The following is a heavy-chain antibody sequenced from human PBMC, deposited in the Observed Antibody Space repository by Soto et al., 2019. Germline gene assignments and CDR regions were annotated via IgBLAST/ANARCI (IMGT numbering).Heavy chain of an antibody. Sequence: GGPLRLSCAASGFTFSNYGMHWVRQAPGKGLEWVAIISFDGNNKYYSDSVKGRFTISRDNSKNMVFLQMNSLRPEDTAVYYCVKPKEHFYDSSPGVTWGQGTPVTVSS. V-gene: IGHV3-30*18. J-gene: IGHJ5*02. CDR3: VKPKEHFYDSSPGVT. CDR2: ISFDGNNK. CDR1: GFTFSNYG. D-gene: IGHD3-22*01.